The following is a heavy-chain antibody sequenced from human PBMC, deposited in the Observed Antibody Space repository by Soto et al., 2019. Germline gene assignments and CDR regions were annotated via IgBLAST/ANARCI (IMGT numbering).Heavy chain of an antibody. D-gene: IGHD3-22*01. CDR1: GFTFSSYA. CDR3: ARLPPPLITMIVVPEGDAFDI. CDR2: ISYDGSNK. J-gene: IGHJ3*02. V-gene: IGHV3-30-3*01. Sequence: PGGSLRLSCAASGFTFSSYAMHWVRQAPGKGLEWVAVISYDGSNKYYADSVKGRFTISRDNSKDTLYLQMNSLRAEDTAVYYCARLPPPLITMIVVPEGDAFDIWGQGTMVTVSS.